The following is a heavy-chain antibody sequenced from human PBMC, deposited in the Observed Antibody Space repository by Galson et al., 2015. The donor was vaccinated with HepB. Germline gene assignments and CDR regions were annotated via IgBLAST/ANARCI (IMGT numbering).Heavy chain of an antibody. D-gene: IGHD2-15*01. V-gene: IGHV3-53*01. CDR3: ARDRRGSYCSGGSCYETDYYYGMDV. CDR1: GFTVSSNY. J-gene: IGHJ6*02. CDR2: IYSGGST. Sequence: SLRLSCAASGFTVSSNYMSWVRQAPGKGLEWVSVIYSGGSTYYADSVKGRFTISRDNSKNTLYLQMNSLRAEDTAVYYCARDRRGSYCSGGSCYETDYYYGMDVWGQGTTVTVSS.